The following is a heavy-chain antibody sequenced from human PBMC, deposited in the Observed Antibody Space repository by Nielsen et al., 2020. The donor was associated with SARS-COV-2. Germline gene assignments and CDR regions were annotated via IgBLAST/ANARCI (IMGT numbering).Heavy chain of an antibody. CDR3: ARQTVYCSGGSCYSESLSFDY. CDR2: IYYSGTT. V-gene: IGHV4-30-4*01. Sequence: RQAPGKGLEWIGYIYYSGTTYYTPSLKSRVTISVDTSKNQFSLKLSSVTAADTAVYYCARQTVYCSGGSCYSESLSFDYWGQGTLVTVSS. D-gene: IGHD2-15*01. J-gene: IGHJ4*02.